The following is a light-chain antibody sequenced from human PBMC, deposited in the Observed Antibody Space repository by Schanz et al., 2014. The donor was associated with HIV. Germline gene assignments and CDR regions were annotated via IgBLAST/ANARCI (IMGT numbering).Light chain of an antibody. V-gene: IGLV1-44*01. J-gene: IGLJ2*01. CDR2: SNS. CDR1: SSNIGSNN. Sequence: QSVLTQPPSASGTPGQRVTISCSGSSSNIGSNNVNWYQHVPGTAPKLLIHSNSQRPSGVPDRFSGSKSGTSASLAITGLQADDEADYYCQSYDNSLSGYVVFGGGTKLTVL. CDR3: QSYDNSLSGYVV.